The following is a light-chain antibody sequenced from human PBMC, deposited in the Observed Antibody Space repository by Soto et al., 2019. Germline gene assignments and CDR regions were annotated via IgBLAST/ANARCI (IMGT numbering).Light chain of an antibody. J-gene: IGKJ1*01. CDR1: QSIINC. Sequence: EIQLTQSPSTLSLSLGDRVTLTCRASQSIINCLAWYQQKPGKAPRLLIYDASSMASGIPSRFSGSGSGTEFTLTISSLEPDDFATYYCQQYNSYPGTFGQGTQVDIK. V-gene: IGKV1-5*01. CDR2: DAS. CDR3: QQYNSYPGT.